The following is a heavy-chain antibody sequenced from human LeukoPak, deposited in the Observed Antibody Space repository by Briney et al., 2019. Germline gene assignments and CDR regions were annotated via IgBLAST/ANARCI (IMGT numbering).Heavy chain of an antibody. D-gene: IGHD3-10*01. V-gene: IGHV3-74*01. CDR2: INSDGSST. CDR1: GFTFSSYW. Sequence: PGGSLRLSCAASGFTFSSYWMHWVRQAPGKGLVWVSRINSDGSSTSYADSVKGRFTISRDNAKNTLYLQMNSLRAEDTAVYYCARGPHVWFGVPYYFDYWGQGTLVTVSS. CDR3: ARGPHVWFGVPYYFDY. J-gene: IGHJ4*02.